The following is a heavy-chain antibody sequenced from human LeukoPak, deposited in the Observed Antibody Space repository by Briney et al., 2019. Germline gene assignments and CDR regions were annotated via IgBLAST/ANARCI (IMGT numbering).Heavy chain of an antibody. J-gene: IGHJ4*02. CDR3: ARDGSGTGTRRTYDY. Sequence: GVSVKVSCKASGYTFTSYGISWVRQAPGQGLEWMGWISAYNGNTNYAQKLQGRVTMTTDTSTSTAYMELRSLRSDDTAVYYCARDGSGTGTRRTYDYWGQGTLVTVSS. V-gene: IGHV1-18*01. D-gene: IGHD1-7*01. CDR2: ISAYNGNT. CDR1: GYTFTSYG.